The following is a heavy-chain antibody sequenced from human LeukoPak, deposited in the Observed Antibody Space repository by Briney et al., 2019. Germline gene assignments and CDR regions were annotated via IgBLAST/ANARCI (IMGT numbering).Heavy chain of an antibody. CDR1: GFTFSSYA. CDR3: AEGLQFLKFDY. CDR2: ISGSGGST. V-gene: IGHV3-23*01. J-gene: IGHJ4*02. Sequence: GGSLRLSCVASGFTFSSYAMSWVRQAPGKGLEWVSAISGSGGSTYYADSVKGRFTISRDNSKNTLYLQMNSLRAEDTAVYYCAEGLQFLKFDYWGQGTLVTVSS. D-gene: IGHD2/OR15-2a*01.